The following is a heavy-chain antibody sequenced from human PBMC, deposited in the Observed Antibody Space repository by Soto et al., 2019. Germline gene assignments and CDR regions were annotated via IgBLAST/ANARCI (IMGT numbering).Heavy chain of an antibody. D-gene: IGHD5-12*01. J-gene: IGHJ4*02. CDR3: ATAGLSSGYDPHYFDY. CDR1: GGTFSSYA. CDR2: IIPIFGTA. V-gene: IGHV1-69*13. Sequence: GASVKVSCKASGGTFSSYAISWVRQAPGQGLEWMGGIIPIFGTANYAQKFQGRVTITADESTSTAYMELSSLRSEDTAVYCCATAGLSSGYDPHYFDYWGQGTLVTVSS.